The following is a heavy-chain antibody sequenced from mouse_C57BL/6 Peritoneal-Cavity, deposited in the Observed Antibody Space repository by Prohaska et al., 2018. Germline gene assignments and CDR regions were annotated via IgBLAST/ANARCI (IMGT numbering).Heavy chain of an antibody. D-gene: IGHD1-1*01. Sequence: EVQLLETGGGLVQPGGSRGLSCEGSGFTFSGFWMSWVRQTPGKTLEWIGDINSDGSEINYAPSIKDRCTIFRDNDKSTLYLQMSNVRSEDTATYFCMRYGSSYWYFDVWGTGTTVTVSS. V-gene: IGHV11-2*01. CDR2: INSDGSEI. J-gene: IGHJ1*03. CDR1: GFTFSGFW. CDR3: MRYGSSYWYFDV.